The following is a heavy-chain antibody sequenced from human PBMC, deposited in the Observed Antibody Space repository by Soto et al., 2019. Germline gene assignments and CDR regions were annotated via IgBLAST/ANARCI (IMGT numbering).Heavy chain of an antibody. D-gene: IGHD3-22*01. CDR1: GFTFSDYY. V-gene: IGHV3-11*06. CDR3: ARDDQVRDYYDSSGEAPDY. Sequence: QVQLVESGGGLVKPGGSLRLSCAASGFTFSDYYMSWIRQAPGKGLEWVSYISSSSSYTNYADSVKGRFTISRDNAKNSLYLQRNSLRAEDTAVYYCARDDQVRDYYDSSGEAPDYWCQGTLVTVSS. J-gene: IGHJ4*02. CDR2: ISSSSSYT.